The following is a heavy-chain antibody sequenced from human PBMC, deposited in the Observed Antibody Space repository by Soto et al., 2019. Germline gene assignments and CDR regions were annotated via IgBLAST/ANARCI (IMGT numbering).Heavy chain of an antibody. J-gene: IGHJ1*01. D-gene: IGHD3-10*01. CDR2: ISPKNGNT. CDR1: GYSLISFG. Sequence: QVQLVQSGAEVRKPGASVKVSCEASGYSLISFGLTWVRQAPGQGLEWMGWISPKNGNTKYAQKFQGRVIMTTDTSTNTAYMELSGLRSDDTAVYYCARSLWFGEGPSLHWGQGTVVTVSS. V-gene: IGHV1-18*01. CDR3: ARSLWFGEGPSLH.